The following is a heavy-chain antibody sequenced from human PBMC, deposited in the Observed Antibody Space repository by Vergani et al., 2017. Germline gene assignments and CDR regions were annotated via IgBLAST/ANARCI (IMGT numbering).Heavy chain of an antibody. V-gene: IGHV3-23*01. D-gene: IGHD3-9*01. CDR2: ISGSGDST. CDR1: GFTFSSYA. Sequence: EVQLLESGGGLVQPGGSLRLSCAASGFTFSSYAMSWVRQAPGKGLEWVSAISGSGDSTYYADTLKGRFTISRDNSKNTLYLQMNSLRAEDTAVYYCAKGHYDILTGFDYWGQGTLVTVSS. CDR3: AKGHYDILTGFDY. J-gene: IGHJ4*02.